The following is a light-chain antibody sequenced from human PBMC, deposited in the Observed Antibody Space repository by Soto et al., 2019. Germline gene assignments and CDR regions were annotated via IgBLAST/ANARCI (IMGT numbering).Light chain of an antibody. V-gene: IGKV3-11*01. CDR3: QQRTNWPIT. Sequence: EIVMTQSPGTLSLSPGERATLSWRASQSVGTYLAWYQQKPGQAPRPLISDASNRATGIPARFSGIGSGADFTLTISRLENEDFAVYYCQQRTNWPITFGQGTRLEIK. J-gene: IGKJ5*01. CDR2: DAS. CDR1: QSVGTY.